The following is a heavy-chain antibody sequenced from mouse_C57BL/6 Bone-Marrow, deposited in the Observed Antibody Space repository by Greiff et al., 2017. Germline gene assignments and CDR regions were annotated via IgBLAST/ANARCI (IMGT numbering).Heavy chain of an antibody. CDR1: GYTFTSYW. Sequence: QVQLQQPGAELVKPGASVKLSCKASGYTFTSYWMHWVKQRPGQGLEWIGMIHPNSGSTNYNEKFKSKATLTVDKSSSTAYMQLSSLTSEDSAVYYCARSDRGYAMDYWGQGTSVTVSS. CDR3: ARSDRGYAMDY. V-gene: IGHV1-64*01. CDR2: IHPNSGST. J-gene: IGHJ4*01.